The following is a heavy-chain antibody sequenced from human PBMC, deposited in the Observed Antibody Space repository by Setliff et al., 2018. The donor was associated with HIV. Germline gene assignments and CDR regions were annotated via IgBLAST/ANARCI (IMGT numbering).Heavy chain of an antibody. CDR3: ATVWTAGSLFY. CDR1: GFTFSDYY. Sequence: PGGSLRLSCAASGFTFSDYYMNWVRQAPGKGLEWVSDISSSGSTIYYADSVKGRFTISRDNAKNSLYLQMNSLRAEDTAVYYCATVWTAGSLFYWGQGTLVTVSS. D-gene: IGHD6-13*01. J-gene: IGHJ4*02. V-gene: IGHV3-11*04. CDR2: ISSSGSTI.